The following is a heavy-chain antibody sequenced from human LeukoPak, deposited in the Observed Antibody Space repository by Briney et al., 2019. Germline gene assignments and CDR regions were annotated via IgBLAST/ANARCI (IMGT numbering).Heavy chain of an antibody. CDR1: GYTFTSYG. V-gene: IGHV1-18*01. Sequence: AAVKVSCTASGYTFTSYGITWVRQAPGQGLAWMGWISAYNGNTNYAQKFQDRVTMTTDTSTSTAYMELRSLRSDDTAMYYCARVLGIQLWGSSDYWGQGTLVTVSS. CDR2: ISAYNGNT. D-gene: IGHD5-18*01. J-gene: IGHJ4*02. CDR3: ARVLGIQLWGSSDY.